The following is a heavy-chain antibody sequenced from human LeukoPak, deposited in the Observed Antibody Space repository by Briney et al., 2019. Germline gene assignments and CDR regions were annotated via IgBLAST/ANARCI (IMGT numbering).Heavy chain of an antibody. CDR1: GYTFTGYY. CDR3: ARDRDNYYYYMDV. Sequence: ASVKVSCKASGYTFTGYYMRWVRQAPGQGLEWMGWINPNSGGTNYAQKFQGRVTMTRDTSISTAYRELSRLRSDDTAVYYCARDRDNYYYYMDVWGKGTTVTVSS. D-gene: IGHD3-10*01. CDR2: INPNSGGT. J-gene: IGHJ6*03. V-gene: IGHV1-2*02.